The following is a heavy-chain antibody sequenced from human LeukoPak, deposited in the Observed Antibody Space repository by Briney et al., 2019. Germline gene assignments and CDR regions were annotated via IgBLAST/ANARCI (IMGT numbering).Heavy chain of an antibody. CDR1: GFTFSSYD. Sequence: GGSLRLSCAASGFTFSSYDMRWVRHTTGRGLEWVSGIGTAGDTYSPGSVKGRFTISKENAKNSLYLQMNSLRAGDTAVYYCARADLRGYSLDYWGQGILVTVSS. CDR2: IGTAGDT. D-gene: IGHD5-18*01. V-gene: IGHV3-13*01. J-gene: IGHJ4*02. CDR3: ARADLRGYSLDY.